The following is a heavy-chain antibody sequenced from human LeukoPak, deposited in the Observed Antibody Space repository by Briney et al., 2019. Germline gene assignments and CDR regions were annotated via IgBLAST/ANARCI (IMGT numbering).Heavy chain of an antibody. V-gene: IGHV4-59*08. Sequence: SETLSLTCTVSGCSISSYYWSWIRQPPGKGLEWIGYIYNSGSTKYNPSLKSRVTISVDMSKNQISLKLSSVTAADTAVYYCARGNRAGFNLEPFDNWGQGTLVTVSS. CDR1: GCSISSYY. CDR3: ARGNRAGFNLEPFDN. CDR2: IYNSGST. D-gene: IGHD5-24*01. J-gene: IGHJ4*02.